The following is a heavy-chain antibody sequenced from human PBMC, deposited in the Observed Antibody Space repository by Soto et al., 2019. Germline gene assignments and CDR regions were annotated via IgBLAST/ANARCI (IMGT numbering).Heavy chain of an antibody. J-gene: IGHJ4*02. Sequence: QVQLVESGGGVVQPGRSLRLSCAASGFTFSSYGMHWVRQAPGKALGWVALLWHEGRREYYADSVRARFTTTRDTFRIALYLQMDSLRAEYSAVYYCARDLPFPTETFVYWGQGTLVTVSS. CDR3: ARDLPFPTETFVY. CDR2: LWHEGRRE. V-gene: IGHV3-33*01. CDR1: GFTFSSYG.